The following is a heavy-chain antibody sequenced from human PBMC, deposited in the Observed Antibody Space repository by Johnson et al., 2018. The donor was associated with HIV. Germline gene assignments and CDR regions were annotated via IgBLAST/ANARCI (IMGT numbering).Heavy chain of an antibody. D-gene: IGHD1-26*01. V-gene: IGHV3-30*18. CDR3: AKGGGWWELWCAFDI. CDR2: ISYDGSNK. CDR1: GFTFSTYG. Sequence: VQLVESGGGVVQHGRSLRLSCVASGFTFSTYGMHWARQAPGKGLEWVAVISYDGSNKYYADSVKGRFTISRDNSKNTLYLQMNSLRAEETAVYYCAKGGGWWELWCAFDIWGQGTMFTVSS. J-gene: IGHJ3*02.